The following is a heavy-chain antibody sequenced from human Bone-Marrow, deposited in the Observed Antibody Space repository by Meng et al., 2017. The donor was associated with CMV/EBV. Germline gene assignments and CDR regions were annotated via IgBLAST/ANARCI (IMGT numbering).Heavy chain of an antibody. CDR2: IYWDDDK. V-gene: IGHV2-5*02. Sequence: NTWKEAGPLPGKPTQARELTCSFSGFSLPSRGVSVCWIRQHPGKALEWLALIYWDDDKRYSPFLKSRLTITKDTAINQVVLTMTNMDPVDTATYYCAHRRGEWLFFDDWGQGTLVTVSS. J-gene: IGHJ4*02. CDR1: GFSLPSRGVS. D-gene: IGHD3-3*01. CDR3: AHRRGEWLFFDD.